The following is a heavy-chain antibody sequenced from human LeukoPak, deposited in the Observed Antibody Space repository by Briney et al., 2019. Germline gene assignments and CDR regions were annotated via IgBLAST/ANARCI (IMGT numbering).Heavy chain of an antibody. CDR2: VFYTGST. CDR3: ATYSTASVGFHY. Sequence: SETLSLTCIVSGVSITNYYWTWIRQPPGEGLEWIGYVFYTGSTNYNPSLESRVTISVDTSKNQVSLKLTSMTAADTAVYYCATYSTASVGFHYWGRGTLVTISS. V-gene: IGHV4-59*01. J-gene: IGHJ4*02. D-gene: IGHD6-13*01. CDR1: GVSITNYY.